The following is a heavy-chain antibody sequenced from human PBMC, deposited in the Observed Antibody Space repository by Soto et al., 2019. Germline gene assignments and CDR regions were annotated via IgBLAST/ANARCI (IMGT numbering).Heavy chain of an antibody. CDR2: ISYDGSNK. D-gene: IGHD6-6*01. CDR3: AKDVEAARPGRYYYYGMDV. J-gene: IGHJ6*02. CDR1: GFTFSSYG. V-gene: IGHV3-30*18. Sequence: PGGSLRLSCAASGFTFSSYGMHWVRQAPGKGLEWVAVISYDGSNKYYADSVKGRFTISRDNSKNTLYLQMNSLRAEDTAVYYCAKDVEAARPGRYYYYGMDVWGQGTTVTVS.